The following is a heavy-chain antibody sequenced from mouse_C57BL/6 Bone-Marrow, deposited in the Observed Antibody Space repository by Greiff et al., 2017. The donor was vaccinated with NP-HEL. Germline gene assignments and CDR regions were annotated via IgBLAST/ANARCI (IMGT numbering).Heavy chain of an antibody. Sequence: QVQLQQPGAELVRPGSSVKLSCKASGYTFTSYWMHWVKQRPIQGLEWIGNIDPSDSENHYNQKFKDKATLTVDKSSITAYMQLSSLTSEDSAVYYCARRYYSNYRYFDVWGTGTTVTVSS. CDR1: GYTFTSYW. V-gene: IGHV1-52*01. J-gene: IGHJ1*03. D-gene: IGHD2-5*01. CDR3: ARRYYSNYRYFDV. CDR2: IDPSDSEN.